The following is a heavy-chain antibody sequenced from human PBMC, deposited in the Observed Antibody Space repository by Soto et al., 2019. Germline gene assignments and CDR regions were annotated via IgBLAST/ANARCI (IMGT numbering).Heavy chain of an antibody. Sequence: HPGGSLRLSCAASGFSLSTYAMNWVRQAPGKGLEWVSAISSDGGSTYYADSVKGRFTISRDNSKNTLYLQMNSLRAEDTAIYYCAKDSLGYCTGGNCYNFHFDQWGQGT. CDR1: GFSLSTYA. V-gene: IGHV3-23*01. CDR2: ISSDGGST. D-gene: IGHD2-15*01. J-gene: IGHJ4*02. CDR3: AKDSLGYCTGGNCYNFHFDQ.